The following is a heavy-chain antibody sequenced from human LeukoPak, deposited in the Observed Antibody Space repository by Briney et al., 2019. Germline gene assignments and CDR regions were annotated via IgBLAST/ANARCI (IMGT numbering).Heavy chain of an antibody. J-gene: IGHJ4*02. Sequence: SVKVSCKASGGTFSSYAISWVRQAPGQGLEWMGGIIPIFGTANYAQKFQGRVTITADESTSTAYMELSSLRSEDTAVYYCAKADFPRYSSSWSDDYWGQGTLVTVSS. CDR2: IIPIFGTA. V-gene: IGHV1-69*13. CDR1: GGTFSSYA. CDR3: AKADFPRYSSSWSDDY. D-gene: IGHD6-13*01.